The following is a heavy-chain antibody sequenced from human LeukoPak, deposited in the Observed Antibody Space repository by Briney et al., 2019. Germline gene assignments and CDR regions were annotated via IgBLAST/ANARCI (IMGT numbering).Heavy chain of an antibody. CDR3: AKGPQGD. Sequence: GGSLRVSCAASGFTFSNYAMSWVRQAPGKGLEWVSAIDSGGGTYYADSVKGRFTISRDNSKNTLYLQLNSLRAEDTAVYYCAKGPQGDWGQGALVTVSS. D-gene: IGHD3-16*01. J-gene: IGHJ4*02. V-gene: IGHV3-23*01. CDR2: IDSGGGT. CDR1: GFTFSNYA.